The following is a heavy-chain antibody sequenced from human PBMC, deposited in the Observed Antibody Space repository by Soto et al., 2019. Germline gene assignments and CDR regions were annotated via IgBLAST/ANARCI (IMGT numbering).Heavy chain of an antibody. Sequence: PGGSLRLSCAASGFTFDDYAMHWVRQAPGKGLEWVSGISWNSGSIGYADSVKGRFTISRDNAKNSLYLQMNSLRAEDTALYYCAKEYSSSWSHYYGMDVWGQGTTVTVSS. J-gene: IGHJ6*02. CDR1: GFTFDDYA. CDR2: ISWNSGSI. CDR3: AKEYSSSWSHYYGMDV. D-gene: IGHD6-13*01. V-gene: IGHV3-9*01.